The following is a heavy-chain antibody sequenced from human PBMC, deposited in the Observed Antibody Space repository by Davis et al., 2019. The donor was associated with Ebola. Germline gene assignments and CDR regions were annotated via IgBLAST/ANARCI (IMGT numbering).Heavy chain of an antibody. V-gene: IGHV3-23*01. Sequence: GESLKISCAASGFTFSSYAMSWVRQAPGKGLEWVSAISGSGGSTYYADSVKGRFIISRDNSKNTLYLQVNSLRADDTAVYYCAKASGGIGGSVDYWGQGALVTVSS. CDR1: GFTFSSYA. D-gene: IGHD1-26*01. J-gene: IGHJ4*02. CDR2: ISGSGGST. CDR3: AKASGGIGGSVDY.